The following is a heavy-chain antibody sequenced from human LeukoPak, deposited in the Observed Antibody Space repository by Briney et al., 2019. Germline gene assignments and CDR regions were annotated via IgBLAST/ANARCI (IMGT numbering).Heavy chain of an antibody. V-gene: IGHV4-39*01. Sequence: SETLSLTCTVSGGSISNSNYYWVWIRQPPGQGLEWIGTIYYSGITYYNPSLKSRVTLSVDTSKSQFSLKLSSVTATDTAVYYCASLKLVAARVYWFDPWGQGTLVTVPS. CDR1: GGSISNSNYY. CDR3: ASLKLVAARVYWFDP. CDR2: IYYSGIT. D-gene: IGHD2-21*02. J-gene: IGHJ5*02.